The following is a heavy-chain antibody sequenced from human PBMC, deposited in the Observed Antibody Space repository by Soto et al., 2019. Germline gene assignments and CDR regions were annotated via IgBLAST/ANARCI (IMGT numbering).Heavy chain of an antibody. J-gene: IGHJ6*02. CDR1: GFTFSSYA. D-gene: IGHD6-13*01. Sequence: GGSLRLSCAASGFTFSSYAMSWVRQAPGKGLEWVSAISGSGGSTYYADSVKGRFTISRDNSKNTLHLQMNSLRAEDTAVYYCAKEFSSSSPYYYYYGMDVWGQGTTVTVSS. CDR2: ISGSGGST. CDR3: AKEFSSSSPYYYYYGMDV. V-gene: IGHV3-23*01.